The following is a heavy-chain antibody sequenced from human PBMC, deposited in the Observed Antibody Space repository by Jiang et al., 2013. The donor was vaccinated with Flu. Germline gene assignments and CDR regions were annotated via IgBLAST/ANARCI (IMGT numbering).Heavy chain of an antibody. V-gene: IGHV3-30*03. Sequence: ASGFIFSDYGMYWVARLQARGWSVWQVYHMMERVNIIADSVKGRFTISRDQARDTLFLQLNSLTLDDTAIYYCVRGLFYSHQRGFFDSWGQGTLLTVSS. D-gene: IGHD1-26*01. CDR2: YHMMERV. CDR3: VRGLFYSHQRGFFDS. CDR1: GFIFSDYG. J-gene: IGHJ5*01.